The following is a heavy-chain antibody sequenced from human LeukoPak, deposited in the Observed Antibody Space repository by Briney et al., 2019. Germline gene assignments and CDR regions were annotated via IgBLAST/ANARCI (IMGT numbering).Heavy chain of an antibody. D-gene: IGHD2-21*02. Sequence: GGSLRLSCVASGFTVNKYEIHWVRQAPGRVLEWISYINGGATTTNYADSVWGRFTISRDDAQNSVHLQMNSLRDEDTAVYYCVRGRLLRSTKYFDYWGQGALVTVSS. CDR1: GFTVNKYE. CDR3: VRGRLLRSTKYFDY. CDR2: INGGATTT. V-gene: IGHV3-48*03. J-gene: IGHJ4*02.